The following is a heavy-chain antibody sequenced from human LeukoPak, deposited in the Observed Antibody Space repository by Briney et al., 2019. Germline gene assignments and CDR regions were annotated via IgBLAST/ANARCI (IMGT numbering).Heavy chain of an antibody. CDR2: IRSKANSYAT. CDR1: GFTFSSYA. V-gene: IGHV3-73*01. D-gene: IGHD2-21*02. CDR3: TRAVTAIDY. Sequence: GGSLRLSCAASGFTFSSYAMHWVRQASGKGLEWVGRIRSKANSYATAYAASVKGRFTISRDDSKNTAYLQMNSLKTEDTAVYYCTRAVTAIDYWGQGTLVTVSS. J-gene: IGHJ4*02.